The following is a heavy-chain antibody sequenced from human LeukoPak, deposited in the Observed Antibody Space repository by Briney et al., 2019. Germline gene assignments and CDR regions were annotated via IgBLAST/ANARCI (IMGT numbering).Heavy chain of an antibody. CDR1: GFTLSSYG. CDR2: ISYDVGNK. CDR3: AKDGGYGDYVMDV. J-gene: IGHJ6*04. Sequence: GGSLRRSCAASGFTLSSYGMHWVRQAPGKGLEGGTVISYDVGNKYYADSVKGRFTISRDNSKNTLYLQMNSLRAEDTAVYYCAKDGGYGDYVMDVWGKGTTVTVSS. D-gene: IGHD3-16*01. V-gene: IGHV3-30*18.